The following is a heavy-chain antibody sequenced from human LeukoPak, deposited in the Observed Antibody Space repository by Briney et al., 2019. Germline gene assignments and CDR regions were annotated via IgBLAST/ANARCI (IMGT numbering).Heavy chain of an antibody. V-gene: IGHV3-21*01. Sequence: PGESLRLSCAASGFTLSTYAMTWVRQAPGKGLEWVSSISKSSHNIYYTNSVKGRFTISRDNARNSLFLQMNSLRAEDTAVYYCAKYHATAAYYDAIVALDYWGQGTLVTVSS. CDR2: ISKSSHNI. CDR1: GFTLSTYA. CDR3: AKYHATAAYYDAIVALDY. D-gene: IGHD3-16*01. J-gene: IGHJ4*02.